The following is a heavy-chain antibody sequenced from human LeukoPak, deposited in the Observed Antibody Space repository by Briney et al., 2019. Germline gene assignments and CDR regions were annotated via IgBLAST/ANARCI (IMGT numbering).Heavy chain of an antibody. J-gene: IGHJ4*02. D-gene: IGHD6-19*01. Sequence: PSETLSLTCTVSGGSISSYYWSWIRQPPGKGLEWIGYLYFTENTNYNPSLKSRVTISADTSKNQFSLKLNSVTAADTAVYYCARLLASYSSGWPYYFDYWGQGILVTVPS. CDR2: LYFTENT. CDR3: ARLLASYSSGWPYYFDY. CDR1: GGSISSYY. V-gene: IGHV4-59*08.